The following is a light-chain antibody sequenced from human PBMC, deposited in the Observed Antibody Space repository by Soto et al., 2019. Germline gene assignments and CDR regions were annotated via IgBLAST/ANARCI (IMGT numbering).Light chain of an antibody. CDR2: GAS. V-gene: IGKV3-20*01. Sequence: EIVLTQSPGTLSLSPGERATLSCRASQSVSSSYLAWYQQKPGQAPRLLIYGASSRATGIPDRFSGSGSGTDFTLTISRLEPEDFAVYYCQQFAGSPTWTFGQGTKV. CDR3: QQFAGSPTWT. J-gene: IGKJ1*01. CDR1: QSVSSSY.